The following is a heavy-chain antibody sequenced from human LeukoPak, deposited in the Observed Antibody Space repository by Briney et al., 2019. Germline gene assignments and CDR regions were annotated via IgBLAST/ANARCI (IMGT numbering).Heavy chain of an antibody. CDR2: ISDNLRDV. J-gene: IGHJ4*02. V-gene: IGHV3-23*01. CDR3: AKSGYNRFDY. D-gene: IGHD5-24*01. Sequence: GGSLRLSCATSGFRFSSYNMNWVRQAPGKVLEWVSSISDNLRDVYYADSVKGRFTISRDNSKNTLYLQMNSLRAEDTAVYYCAKSGYNRFDYWGQGTLVTVSS. CDR1: GFRFSSYN.